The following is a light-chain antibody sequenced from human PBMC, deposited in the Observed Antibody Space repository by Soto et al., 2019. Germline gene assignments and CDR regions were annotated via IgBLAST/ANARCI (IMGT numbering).Light chain of an antibody. Sequence: DIVLTQSPGTLSLSPGERATLSCRASQSVSSNYLAWYQQKPGQAPRLLIYGASTRATGVPDRFSGSGSGTDFTLTISRLEPEDFAVYHCQQYGSLSWTSGQGTKVEIK. CDR1: QSVSSNY. CDR3: QQYGSLSWT. J-gene: IGKJ1*01. V-gene: IGKV3-20*01. CDR2: GAS.